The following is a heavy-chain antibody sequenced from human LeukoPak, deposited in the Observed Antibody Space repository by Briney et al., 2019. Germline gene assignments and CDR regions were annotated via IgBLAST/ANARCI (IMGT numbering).Heavy chain of an antibody. D-gene: IGHD5-12*01. Sequence: GGSLRLSCAASGFTFSKAWMSWVRQAPGKGLEWVGRIKTKTDGVTTDYAAPVKGRFTLSRDDSKNTAYLQMTSLKIEDTAVYFCTGFETSGPDAFDIWGRGTMVTVSS. V-gene: IGHV3-15*01. J-gene: IGHJ3*02. CDR3: TGFETSGPDAFDI. CDR1: GFTFSKAW. CDR2: IKTKTDGVTT.